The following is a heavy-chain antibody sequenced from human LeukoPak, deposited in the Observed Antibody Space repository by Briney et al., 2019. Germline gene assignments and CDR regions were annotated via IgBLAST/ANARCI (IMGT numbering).Heavy chain of an antibody. CDR1: GGSISSGSYY. J-gene: IGHJ4*02. CDR2: IYTSGST. D-gene: IGHD3-22*01. CDR3: ARGQYYYDSSGSYYFDY. Sequence: SETLSLTCTVSGGSISSGSYYWSWIRQPAGKGLEWIGRIYTSGSTNYNPSLKSRVTISVDTSKNQFSLKLSSVTAADTAVYYCARGQYYYDSSGSYYFDYWGQGTLVTVSS. V-gene: IGHV4-61*02.